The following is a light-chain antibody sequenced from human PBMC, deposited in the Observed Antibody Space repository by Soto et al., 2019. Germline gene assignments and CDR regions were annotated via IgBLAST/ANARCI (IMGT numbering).Light chain of an antibody. CDR3: HQYATSPFT. CDR1: ETIGRAC. Sequence: IVLTQSPGTLSLSPGERATVSCRASETIGRACFAWYQHRPGRTPRLVLSATSNRAAGIPDRFGGSGSGADFTLTISGVEPEDFAVYYCHQYATSPFTFGQGTKLEI. V-gene: IGKV3-20*01. J-gene: IGKJ2*01. CDR2: ATS.